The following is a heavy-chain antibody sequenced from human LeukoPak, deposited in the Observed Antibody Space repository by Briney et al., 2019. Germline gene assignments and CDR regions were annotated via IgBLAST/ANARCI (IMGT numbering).Heavy chain of an antibody. CDR3: ARDSTNDLFGVVIEGISWFDP. D-gene: IGHD3-3*01. V-gene: IGHV3-48*01. J-gene: IGHJ5*02. Sequence: GGSLRLSCAASGFTFSSYSMNWVCQAPGKGLEWVSYISSSSSTIYYADSVKGRFTISRDNAKNSLYLQMNSLRAEDTAVYYCARDSTNDLFGVVIEGISWFDPWGQGTLVTVSS. CDR2: ISSSSSTI. CDR1: GFTFSSYS.